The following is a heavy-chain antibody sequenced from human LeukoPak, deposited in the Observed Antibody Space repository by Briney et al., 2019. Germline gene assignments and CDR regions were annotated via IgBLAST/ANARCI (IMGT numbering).Heavy chain of an antibody. D-gene: IGHD6-13*01. V-gene: IGHV4-59*12. CDR2: IYYSGST. Sequence: SETLSLTCTVSGGSISSYYWSWIRQPPGKGLEWIGYIYYSGSTNYNPSLKSRVTISVDTSKNQFSLKLSSVTAADTAVYYCARLIPGYSSSWLRYYYGMDVWGQGTTVTVSS. CDR1: GGSISSYY. CDR3: ARLIPGYSSSWLRYYYGMDV. J-gene: IGHJ6*02.